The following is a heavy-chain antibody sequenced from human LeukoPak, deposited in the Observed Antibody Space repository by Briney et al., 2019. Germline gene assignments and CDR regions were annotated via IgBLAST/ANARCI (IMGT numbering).Heavy chain of an antibody. Sequence: AASVKVSCKASGYTFTSYYMHWVRQAPGQGLEWMGIINPSGGSTSYAQKFQGRVTMTRDTSTSTVYMELSSLRSEDTAVYYCAREVVTGTKLPPKVILYYFDYWGQGTLVTVSS. CDR1: GYTFTSYY. D-gene: IGHD1-7*01. CDR2: INPSGGST. J-gene: IGHJ4*02. V-gene: IGHV1-46*01. CDR3: AREVVTGTKLPPKVILYYFDY.